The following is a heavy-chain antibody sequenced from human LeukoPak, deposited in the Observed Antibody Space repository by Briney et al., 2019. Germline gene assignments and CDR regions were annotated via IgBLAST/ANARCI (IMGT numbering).Heavy chain of an antibody. Sequence: PGESLRLSCAASGFTFNKSWMTWVRQTPGKGPEWVANINQDGSERCYLGSVKGRFTISRDNAKNSVYLQMSNLRGDDTAVYYCAKDEPGGAYQYWGQGTLVTVSS. CDR2: INQDGSER. CDR1: GFTFNKSW. D-gene: IGHD2-2*01. CDR3: AKDEPGGAYQY. V-gene: IGHV3-7*03. J-gene: IGHJ4*02.